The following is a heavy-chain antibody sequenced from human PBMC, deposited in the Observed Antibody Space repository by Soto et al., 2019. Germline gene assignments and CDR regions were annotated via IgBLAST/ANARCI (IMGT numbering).Heavy chain of an antibody. D-gene: IGHD6-13*01. Sequence: GGSLILSCASSGFSFSGYAMSLVLQAPGKGLEWVSVISESGGSTHYADSVRCRFTVSRDNSKNSLSLRMNSLRDEDTAVYFCAKRSPYSSGWYSPIFDYWGQGTLVTVSS. CDR2: ISESGGST. J-gene: IGHJ4*02. V-gene: IGHV3-23*01. CDR1: GFSFSGYA. CDR3: AKRSPYSSGWYSPIFDY.